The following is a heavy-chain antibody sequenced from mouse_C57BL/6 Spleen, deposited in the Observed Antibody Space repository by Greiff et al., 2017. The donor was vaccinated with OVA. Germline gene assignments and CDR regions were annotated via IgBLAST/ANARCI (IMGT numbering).Heavy chain of an antibody. CDR3: AREDYYYGGSCDYFDY. Sequence: VQLQQSGADLAKPGASVKLSCKASGYTFTSYWMHWVQQRPGQGLEWIGYINPSSGYSKYNQKLQDKATLPVDKSSSTAYMQISSLPYKDSAVYYSAREDYYYGGSCDYFDYWGQGTTLTVSA. CDR1: GYTFTSYW. J-gene: IGHJ2*01. D-gene: IGHD1-1*01. CDR2: INPSSGYS. V-gene: IGHV1-7*01.